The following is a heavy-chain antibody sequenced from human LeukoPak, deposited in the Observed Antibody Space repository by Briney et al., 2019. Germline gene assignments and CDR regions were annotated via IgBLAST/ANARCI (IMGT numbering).Heavy chain of an antibody. D-gene: IGHD6-25*01. J-gene: IGHJ3*02. Sequence: SGPTLVXPTQTLTLTCTLSGFPLPTSGTRVSWIRQPPEKALEFLARIEWDEDKFYCTPLMPRLTISKDTSKNQVVLTMTNMDPVDTATYYCARISGPGAFDIWGQGTMVTVSS. CDR3: ARISGPGAFDI. V-gene: IGHV2-70*04. CDR2: IEWDEDK. CDR1: GFPLPTSGTR.